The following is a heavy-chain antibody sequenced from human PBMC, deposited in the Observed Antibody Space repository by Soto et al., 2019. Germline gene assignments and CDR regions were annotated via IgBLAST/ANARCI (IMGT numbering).Heavy chain of an antibody. V-gene: IGHV4-34*01. CDR3: AREADLEYYFDY. CDR2: INHSGST. Sequence: SETLSLTCAVYGGSFSGYYWSWIRQPPGKGLEWIGEINHSGSTNYNPSHKSRVTISVDTSKNQFSLKLSSVTAADTAVYYCAREADLEYYFDYWGQGTLVTVSS. CDR1: GGSFSGYY. J-gene: IGHJ4*02.